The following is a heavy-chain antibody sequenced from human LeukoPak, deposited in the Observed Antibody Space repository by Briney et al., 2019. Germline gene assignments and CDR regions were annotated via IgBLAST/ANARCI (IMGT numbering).Heavy chain of an antibody. CDR3: ARGLSGHYFDY. V-gene: IGHV4-34*01. CDR1: GVSFGPYY. D-gene: IGHD6-25*01. Sequence: SETLSLTCTVSGVSFGPYYWSWIRQPPGKGLEYIGESNHAGGTDYNPSLKGRVTISVDTSKSQFSLKLSSVTAADTAVYYCARGLSGHYFDYWGQGILVTVSS. CDR2: SNHAGGT. J-gene: IGHJ4*02.